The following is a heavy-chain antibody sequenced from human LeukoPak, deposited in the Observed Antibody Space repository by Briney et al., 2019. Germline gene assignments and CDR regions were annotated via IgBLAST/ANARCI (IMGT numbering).Heavy chain of an antibody. D-gene: IGHD2-15*01. Sequence: ASVKVSCKASGYTFTNYYIHWVRQAPGQGLEWMGWINPNSGATNYAQKFQGRVTMTRDTSITTGYMELYPLTSDDTAVYYCASWYCSGGNCYLGGDAFDFWGQGTMVIVSS. V-gene: IGHV1-2*02. J-gene: IGHJ3*01. CDR1: GYTFTNYY. CDR3: ASWYCSGGNCYLGGDAFDF. CDR2: INPNSGAT.